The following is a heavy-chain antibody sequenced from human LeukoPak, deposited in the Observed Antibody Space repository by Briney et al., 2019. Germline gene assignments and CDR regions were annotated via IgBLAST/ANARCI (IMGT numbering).Heavy chain of an antibody. V-gene: IGHV3-21*01. D-gene: IGHD3-22*01. J-gene: IGHJ4*02. Sequence: GGSLRLSCAASGFTFSSYSMNWVRQAPGKGLEWVSSISSSSSYIYYADSVKGRFTISRDNAKNSLYLQMNSLRAEDTAVYYCARDPLPITMLVVVNYIDSWGQGTLVTVSS. CDR3: ARDPLPITMLVVVNYIDS. CDR1: GFTFSSYS. CDR2: ISSSSSYI.